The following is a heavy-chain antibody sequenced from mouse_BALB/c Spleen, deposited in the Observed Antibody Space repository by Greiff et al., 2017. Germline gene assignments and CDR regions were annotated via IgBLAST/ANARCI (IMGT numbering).Heavy chain of an antibody. CDR1: GYSITSDYA. CDR3: ARGNSLYYGNYYAMDY. CDR2: ISYSGST. V-gene: IGHV3-2*02. D-gene: IGHD2-1*01. Sequence: EVHLVESGPGLVKPSQSLSLTCTVTGYSITSDYAWNWIRQFPGNKLEWMGYISYSGSTSYNPSLKSRISITRDTSKNQFFLQLNSVTTEDTATYYCARGNSLYYGNYYAMDYWGQGTSVTVSS. J-gene: IGHJ4*01.